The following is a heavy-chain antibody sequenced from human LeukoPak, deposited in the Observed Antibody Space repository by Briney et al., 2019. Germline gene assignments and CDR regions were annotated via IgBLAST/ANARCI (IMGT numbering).Heavy chain of an antibody. J-gene: IGHJ4*02. V-gene: IGHV1-18*01. CDR1: GYTFTSYG. CDR3: ARQVDTTMALPDY. Sequence: ASVKVSCKTSGYTFTSYGVSWVRQAPGQRLEWMGWISTYNYNTYFAQKFRGRVTLTKDTSTSTVYKELRNLRSDDSAIYYCARQVDTTMALPDYWGQGTLVTVSS. CDR2: ISTYNYNT. D-gene: IGHD5-18*01.